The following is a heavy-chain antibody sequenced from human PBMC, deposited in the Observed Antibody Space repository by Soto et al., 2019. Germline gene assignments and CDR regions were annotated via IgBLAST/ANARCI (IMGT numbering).Heavy chain of an antibody. CDR1: GFTFSSYG. V-gene: IGHV3-23*01. CDR3: AKDERGLEYYFDY. D-gene: IGHD1-1*01. Sequence: HPGGSLRLSCAASGFTFSSYGMHWVRQAPGKGLEWVAAISGSGSNKYYADSVKGRFTISRDNSKNTLYLQMNSLRAEDTAVYYCAKDERGLEYYFDYWGQGTLVTVSS. J-gene: IGHJ4*02. CDR2: ISGSGSNK.